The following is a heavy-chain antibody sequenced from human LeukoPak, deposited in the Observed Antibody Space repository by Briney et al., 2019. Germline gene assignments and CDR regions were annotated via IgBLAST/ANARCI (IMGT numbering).Heavy chain of an antibody. CDR1: GYSFSSYW. CDR2: IYPGDSDT. Sequence: GESLKISCKGSGYSFSSYWIGWVRQMPGKGLEWMGIIYPGDSDTRYSPSFQGQVTISADKSISTAYLQWSSLKASDTAMYYCARHERLRLGELSFPDAFDIWGQGTMVTVSS. CDR3: ARHERLRLGELSFPDAFDI. D-gene: IGHD3-16*02. V-gene: IGHV5-51*01. J-gene: IGHJ3*02.